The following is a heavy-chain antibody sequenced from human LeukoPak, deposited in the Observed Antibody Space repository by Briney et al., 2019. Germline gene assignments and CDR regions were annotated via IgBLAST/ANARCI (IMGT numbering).Heavy chain of an antibody. D-gene: IGHD2-2*01. CDR1: GFTFSSHR. CDR3: DCTTTNCYADS. Sequence: PGGSLRLSCAASGFTFSSHRMHWVRQAPGKGLVWVTRISSDGSSTTYADSVKGRFTISRDNSKNTLYLQMTSLRAEDTALYYCDCTTTNCYADSWGQGTLVTVSS. CDR2: ISSDGSST. V-gene: IGHV3-74*01. J-gene: IGHJ4*02.